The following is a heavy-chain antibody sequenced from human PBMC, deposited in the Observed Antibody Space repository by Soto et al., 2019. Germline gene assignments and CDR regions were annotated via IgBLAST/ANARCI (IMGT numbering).Heavy chain of an antibody. Sequence: GGSLRLSCAASGFSVIRNYMSWVRQAPGKGLEWVSIIHSGGNTYFADSVKGRFTVSRDNSNNTLYLSMTSLRPDDTAAFYCARSRNGAVPDSINFWGQGTLVTVSS. J-gene: IGHJ4*02. CDR1: GFSVIRNY. CDR3: ARSRNGAVPDSINF. CDR2: IHSGGNT. D-gene: IGHD2-8*01. V-gene: IGHV3-66*02.